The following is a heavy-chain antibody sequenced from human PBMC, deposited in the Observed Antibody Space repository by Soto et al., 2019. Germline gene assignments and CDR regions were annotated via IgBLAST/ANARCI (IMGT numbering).Heavy chain of an antibody. D-gene: IGHD4-17*01. V-gene: IGHV3-23*01. Sequence: GGSLRLSCAASGFTFSTYAMNWVRQAPGKGLEWVSAISATAGDTYYADSVRGRFTISRDNSMNALYLQMNSLRVGDTAVYYCAHPRGYGVFDAYDIWGQGTMVTVSS. J-gene: IGHJ3*02. CDR3: AHPRGYGVFDAYDI. CDR2: ISATAGDT. CDR1: GFTFSTYA.